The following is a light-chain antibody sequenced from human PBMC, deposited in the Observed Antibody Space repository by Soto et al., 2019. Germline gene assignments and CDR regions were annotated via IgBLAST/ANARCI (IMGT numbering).Light chain of an antibody. J-gene: IGLJ1*01. CDR2: DVT. CDR1: NSDVGGYNF. CDR3: SSYTSSSNPYV. V-gene: IGLV2-14*03. Sequence: QSALTQPASVSGSPGQSITISCTGTNSDVGGYNFVSWYQHHPGRAPKLIIYDVTNRPSGVSNRFSGSKSGNRASLTIYGLQAEDEADYYCSSYTSSSNPYVLGTGTKLTVL.